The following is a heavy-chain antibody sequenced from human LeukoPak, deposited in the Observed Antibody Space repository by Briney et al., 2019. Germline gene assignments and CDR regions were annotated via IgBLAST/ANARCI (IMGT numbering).Heavy chain of an antibody. CDR1: GYTFTGYY. V-gene: IGHV1-2*02. Sequence: ASVKVSCKASGYTFTGYYMHWVRQAPGQGLEWMGWINPNSGGTNYAQKFQVRVTMTRDTTISMTYMELKWLRADDTAVYYCARDRSRVLDYWGQGTQVTVSS. CDR2: INPNSGGT. D-gene: IGHD2-8*02. CDR3: ARDRSRVLDY. J-gene: IGHJ4*02.